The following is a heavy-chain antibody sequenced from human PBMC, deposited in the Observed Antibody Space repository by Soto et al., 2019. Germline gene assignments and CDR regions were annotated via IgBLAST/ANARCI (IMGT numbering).Heavy chain of an antibody. V-gene: IGHV3-11*01. D-gene: IGHD6-6*01. J-gene: IGHJ4*02. CDR3: ASNGVYSSSPADY. CDR1: GFTFSDYY. CDR2: ISSSGSTI. Sequence: GGSLRLSCAASGFTFSDYYMSWIRQAPGKGLEWVSYISSSGSTIYYADSVKGRFTISRDNAKNSLYLQMNSLRAEDTAVYYCASNGVYSSSPADYWGQGTLVTVSS.